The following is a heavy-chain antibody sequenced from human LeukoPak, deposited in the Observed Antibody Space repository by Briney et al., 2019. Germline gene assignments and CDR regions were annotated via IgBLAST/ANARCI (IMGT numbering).Heavy chain of an antibody. J-gene: IGHJ4*02. CDR2: ISWNSGHI. V-gene: IGHV3-9*01. CDR1: GFTFDDYA. D-gene: IGHD3-9*01. CDR3: AKEELRYFDC. Sequence: GRSLRLSCAASGFTFDDYAMHWVRQAPGKGLEWVSGISWNSGHIDYADSVNGRLTISRDNAKNSLYLQMNSLTPEDTALYYCAKEELRYFDCWGQGTLVTVSS.